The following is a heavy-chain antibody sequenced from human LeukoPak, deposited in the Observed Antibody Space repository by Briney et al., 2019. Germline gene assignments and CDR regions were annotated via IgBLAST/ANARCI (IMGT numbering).Heavy chain of an antibody. CDR3: ARGRGYGQVLRFLEWFPNWFDP. CDR2: INHSGST. CDR1: GGSFSGYY. V-gene: IGHV4-34*01. J-gene: IGHJ5*02. Sequence: SETLSLTCAVYGGSFSGYYWSWIRQPPGKGLEWIGEINHSGSTNYNPSLKSRVTISVDTSKNQFSLKLSSVTAADTAVYYCARGRGYGQVLRFLEWFPNWFDPWGQGTLVTVS. D-gene: IGHD3-3*01.